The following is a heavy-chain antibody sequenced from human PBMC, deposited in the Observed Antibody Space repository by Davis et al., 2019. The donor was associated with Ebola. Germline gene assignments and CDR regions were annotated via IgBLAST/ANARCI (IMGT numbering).Heavy chain of an antibody. Sequence: GESLKISCKGSGYSFTSYWISWVRQMPGKGLEWMGRIDPSDSYTNYSPSFQGHATISADKSISTAYLQWSSLKASDTAMYYCARHCSSTSCAHAPYYYYGMDVWGQGTTVTVSS. CDR2: IDPSDSYT. CDR3: ARHCSSTSCAHAPYYYYGMDV. J-gene: IGHJ6*02. D-gene: IGHD2-2*01. CDR1: GYSFTSYW. V-gene: IGHV5-10-1*01.